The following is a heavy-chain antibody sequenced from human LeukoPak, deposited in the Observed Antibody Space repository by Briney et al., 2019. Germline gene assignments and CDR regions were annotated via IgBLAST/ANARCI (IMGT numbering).Heavy chain of an antibody. V-gene: IGHV3-74*01. CDR1: GFTFSSYW. Sequence: GGSLRLSCAASGFTFSSYWMHWVRQAPGKGLVWVSRISSDGSSTSYADSVKGRFTISRDNAKNTLYLQMNSLRAEDTAVYYCAGDYGDSDYYGMDVWGTGTTVTVSS. CDR2: ISSDGSST. CDR3: AGDYGDSDYYGMDV. D-gene: IGHD4-17*01. J-gene: IGHJ6*04.